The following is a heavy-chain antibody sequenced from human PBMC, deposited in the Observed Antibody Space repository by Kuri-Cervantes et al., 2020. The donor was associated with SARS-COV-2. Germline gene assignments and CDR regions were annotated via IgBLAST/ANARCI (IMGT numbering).Heavy chain of an antibody. V-gene: IGHV1-8*01. J-gene: IGHJ6*03. D-gene: IGHD1-7*01. CDR2: VNPDNGRA. CDR3: ARGVRGNWDSQHSYYYYMDV. CDR1: GYTFRNND. Sequence: ASVKVSCKASGYTFRNNDINWVRQAPGQGLEWVGWVNPDNGRAGFAEKFQGRVTISSDTSMNTVYLDLYSLRSGDTAVYYCARGVRGNWDSQHSYYYYMDVWGKGTTVTVSS.